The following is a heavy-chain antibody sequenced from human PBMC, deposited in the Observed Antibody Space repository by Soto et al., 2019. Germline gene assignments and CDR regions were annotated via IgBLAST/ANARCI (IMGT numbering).Heavy chain of an antibody. V-gene: IGHV1-18*01. CDR3: AKDQNIKIDYNMDV. J-gene: IGHJ6*03. D-gene: IGHD2-15*01. CDR1: GYTFTSYG. CDR2: ISAYNGDT. Sequence: ASVKVSCKASGYTFTSYGYAWVRQAPGQGLEWMGWISAYNGDTNYAQKFQDRVTLTTDTSTTTAYMELRNLGSDDTAVYYCAKDQNIKIDYNMDVGGKGTRFTVP.